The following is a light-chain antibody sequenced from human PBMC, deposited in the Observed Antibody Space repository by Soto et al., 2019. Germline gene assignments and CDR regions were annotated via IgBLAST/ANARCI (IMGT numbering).Light chain of an antibody. Sequence: QSALTQPPSASGSVGQSVTISCTGSSSDVGAYNYVSWYRQHPGKAPKLMIYEVSKRPSGVPDRFSGSKSGYTASLTVSGLQAEDEADYYCSSHAGNNNYVFGTGTKVTVL. J-gene: IGLJ1*01. CDR3: SSHAGNNNYV. V-gene: IGLV2-8*01. CDR1: SSDVGAYNY. CDR2: EVS.